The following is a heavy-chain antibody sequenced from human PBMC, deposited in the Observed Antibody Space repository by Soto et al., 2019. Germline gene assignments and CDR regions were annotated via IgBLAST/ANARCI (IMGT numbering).Heavy chain of an antibody. Sequence: EVQLVESGGGLVQPGGSLRLSCVASGFTFRSYWMHWVRQAPGKGLVWVSRINSDGSFTSYADSVKGRFTISRDNAKNTLYLQMNSLRGEDTAVYYCVREVVDSRPFDHGGQGSLVTVSS. D-gene: IGHD3-22*01. V-gene: IGHV3-74*01. CDR2: INSDGSFT. CDR1: GFTFRSYW. CDR3: VREVVDSRPFDH. J-gene: IGHJ4*02.